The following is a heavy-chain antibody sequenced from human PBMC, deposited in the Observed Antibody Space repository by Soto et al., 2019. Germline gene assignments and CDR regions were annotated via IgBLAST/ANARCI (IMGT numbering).Heavy chain of an antibody. D-gene: IGHD2-2*01. CDR2: IIPILGIA. Sequence: QVQLVQSGAEVKKPGSSVKVSCKASGGTFSSYTISWVRQAPGQGLEWMGRIIPILGIANYAQKFQGRVTSTADKSTSTAYMKLRSLRSEGTAVYYCAREGVYCSSTRFYALPEQYFDYWGQGTLVTVSS. V-gene: IGHV1-69*08. J-gene: IGHJ4*02. CDR3: AREGVYCSSTRFYALPEQYFDY. CDR1: GGTFSSYT.